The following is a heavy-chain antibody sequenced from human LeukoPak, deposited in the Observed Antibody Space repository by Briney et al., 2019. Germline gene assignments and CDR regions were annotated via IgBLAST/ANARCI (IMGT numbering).Heavy chain of an antibody. CDR3: ARGLDCSGGSCYRYYFDY. Sequence: SETLSLTCAVYGGSFSGYYWSWIRQPPGKGLEWIGEINHSGSTNYNPSLKSRVTISLDTSKNQFSLKLISVTAADTAVYYCARGLDCSGGSCYRYYFDYWGQGTLVTVSS. V-gene: IGHV4-34*01. CDR2: INHSGST. J-gene: IGHJ4*02. D-gene: IGHD2-15*01. CDR1: GGSFSGYY.